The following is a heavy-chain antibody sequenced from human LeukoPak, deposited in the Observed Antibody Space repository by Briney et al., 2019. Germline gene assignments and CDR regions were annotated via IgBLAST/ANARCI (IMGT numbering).Heavy chain of an antibody. CDR1: GYTFTGYY. V-gene: IGHV1-2*02. CDR2: INPNSGGT. Sequence: ASVKVSCKASGYTFTGYYMHWVRQAPGQGLEWMAWINPNSGGTYYAQNFHDRITMTRGTSISTAYMELSRLRSDDTAIYYCARANALYCSSTSCLFDCWGQGTLVTVSS. CDR3: ARANALYCSSTSCLFDC. J-gene: IGHJ4*02. D-gene: IGHD2-2*01.